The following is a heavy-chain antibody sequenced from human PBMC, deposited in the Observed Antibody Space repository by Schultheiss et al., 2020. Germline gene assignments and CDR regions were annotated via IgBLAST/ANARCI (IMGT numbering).Heavy chain of an antibody. Sequence: GGSLRLSCAASGFTFSSYGMHWVRQAPGKGLEWVAVISYDGSNKYYADSVKGRFTISRDNAKNTLYLQMNSLRAEDTAVYYCARPSESCGGDCYYFDYWGQGTLVTVSS. CDR3: ARPSESCGGDCYYFDY. CDR2: ISYDGSNK. CDR1: GFTFSSYG. D-gene: IGHD2-21*02. J-gene: IGHJ4*02. V-gene: IGHV3-33*05.